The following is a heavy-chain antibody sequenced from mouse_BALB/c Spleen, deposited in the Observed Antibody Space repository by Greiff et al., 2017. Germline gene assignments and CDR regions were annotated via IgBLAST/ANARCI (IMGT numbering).Heavy chain of an antibody. V-gene: IGHV2-9*02. J-gene: IGHJ3*01. D-gene: IGHD2-1*01. CDR2: IWAGGST. CDR3: ARDRGNDWFAY. Sequence: VQGVESGPGLVAPSQSLSITCTVSGFSLTSYGVHWVRQPPGKGLEWLGVIWAGGSTNYNSALMSRLSISKDNSKSQVFLKMNSLQTDDTAMYYCARDRGNDWFAYWGQGTLVTVSA. CDR1: GFSLTSYG.